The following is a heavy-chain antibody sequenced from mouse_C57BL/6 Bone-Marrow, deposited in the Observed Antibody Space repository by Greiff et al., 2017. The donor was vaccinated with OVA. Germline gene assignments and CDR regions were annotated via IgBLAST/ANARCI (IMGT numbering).Heavy chain of an antibody. CDR2: ICGGGST. CDR1: GFSLTSYG. Sequence: VKLEESGPGLVAPSQSLSITCTVSGFSLTSYGVDWVRQPPGKGLEWLGVICGGGSTNYNSALMSRLSISKDNSKSQVVLKMNSLQTDDTAMYYCAKRTYYSHYYAMDYWGQGTSVTVSS. J-gene: IGHJ4*01. V-gene: IGHV2-9*01. CDR3: AKRTYYSHYYAMDY. D-gene: IGHD2-12*01.